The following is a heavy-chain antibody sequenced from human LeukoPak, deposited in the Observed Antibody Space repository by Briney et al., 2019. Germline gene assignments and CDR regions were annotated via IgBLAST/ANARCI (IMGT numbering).Heavy chain of an antibody. CDR2: ISSSSSYI. J-gene: IGHJ4*02. CDR1: GFTFSSYS. V-gene: IGHV3-21*04. D-gene: IGHD3-10*01. CDR3: AKELLWFGELSRQFDY. Sequence: GGSLRLSCAASGFTFSSYSMNWVRQAPGKGLEWVSSISSSSSYIYYADSVKGRFTISRDNAKNSLYLQMNSLRAEDTAVYYCAKELLWFGELSRQFDYWGQGTLVTVSS.